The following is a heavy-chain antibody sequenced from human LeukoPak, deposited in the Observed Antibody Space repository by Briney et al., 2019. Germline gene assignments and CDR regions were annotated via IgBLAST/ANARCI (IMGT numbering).Heavy chain of an antibody. CDR1: GYRFTNSW. J-gene: IGHJ4*02. V-gene: IGHV5-10-1*01. CDR2: IDPSDSYT. CDR3: ARLKALEQTETPKPVY. D-gene: IGHD1-1*01. Sequence: GESLKISCKGSGYRFTNSWISWVRQMPGKGLEWMGRIDPSDSYTNYSPSFQGHVTISADKSINTAYLQWSSLKVSDTAMYYCARLKALEQTETPKPVYWGQGTLVTVSS.